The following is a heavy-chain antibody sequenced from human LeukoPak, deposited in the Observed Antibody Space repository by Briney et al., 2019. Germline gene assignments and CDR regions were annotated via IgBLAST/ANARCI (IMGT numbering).Heavy chain of an antibody. V-gene: IGHV3-30*18. CDR3: AKDRRRYYDSIGLPDY. CDR2: ISYDGSNK. J-gene: IGHJ4*02. Sequence: GGSLRLSCAASGFTFSSYGMHWVRQAPGKGLEWVAVISYDGSNKYYADSVKGRFTISRDNAKNSLYLQMNSLRAEDTALYYCAKDRRRYYDSIGLPDYWGQGTLVTVSS. CDR1: GFTFSSYG. D-gene: IGHD3-22*01.